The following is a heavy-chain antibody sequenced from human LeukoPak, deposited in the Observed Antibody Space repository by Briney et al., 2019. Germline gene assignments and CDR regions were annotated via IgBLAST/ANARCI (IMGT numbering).Heavy chain of an antibody. CDR2: IKEDGSEK. J-gene: IGHJ5*02. Sequence: GGSLRLSCAASGFSFSSYWMKWVRQDPGKGLEWVANIKEDGSEKYYVDSVKGRFTISRDNAKNSLFLQMNSLRGEDTAVYYCVRDGGVDRLGVAVTDGFDPWGQGTLVSVSS. D-gene: IGHD6-19*01. V-gene: IGHV3-7*01. CDR3: VRDGGVDRLGVAVTDGFDP. CDR1: GFSFSSYW.